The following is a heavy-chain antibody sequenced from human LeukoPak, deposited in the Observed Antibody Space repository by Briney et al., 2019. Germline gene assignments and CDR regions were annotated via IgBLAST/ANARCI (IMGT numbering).Heavy chain of an antibody. CDR2: IYYSGST. CDR3: VGETTVTTIP. D-gene: IGHD4-17*01. J-gene: IGHJ5*02. CDR1: GGSISSRSYY. V-gene: IGHV4-39*01. Sequence: PSETLSLTCTVSGGSISSRSYYWGWIRQTPGKGLEWIGSIYYSGSTYYNPSLKSRVTISIDTSKNQFSLKLSSVTAADTAVYYCVGETTVTTIPWGQGTLVTVSS.